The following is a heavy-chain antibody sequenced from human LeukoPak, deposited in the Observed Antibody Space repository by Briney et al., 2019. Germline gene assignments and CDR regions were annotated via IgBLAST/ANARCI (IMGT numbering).Heavy chain of an antibody. CDR1: GFTVSSNY. CDR3: ARGYCSGGSCYGYYFDY. Sequence: PGGSLRLSCAASGFTVSSNYMSWVRQAPGKGLEWVSVIYSGGSTYYADSLKGRFTISRDNSKNTLYLQMNSLRAEDTAVYYCARGYCSGGSCYGYYFDYWGQGTLVTVSS. J-gene: IGHJ4*02. D-gene: IGHD2-15*01. V-gene: IGHV3-66*01. CDR2: IYSGGST.